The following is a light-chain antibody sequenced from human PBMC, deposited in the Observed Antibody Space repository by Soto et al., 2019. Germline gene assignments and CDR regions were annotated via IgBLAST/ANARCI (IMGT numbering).Light chain of an antibody. CDR3: QQSTTLPST. CDR1: QSIRGY. V-gene: IGKV1-39*01. CDR2: AAS. Sequence: DIQMTQSPSSQSASVGDSVTISCRASQSIRGYLNWYQQKRGTAPKLLIYAASNLQSGVPSRFSGSGSGTDFTLTISSLQPEDFATYYCQQSTTLPSTFGPGTIVDI. J-gene: IGKJ3*01.